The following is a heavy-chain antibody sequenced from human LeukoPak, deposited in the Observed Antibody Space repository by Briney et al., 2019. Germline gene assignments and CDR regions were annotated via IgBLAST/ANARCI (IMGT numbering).Heavy chain of an antibody. J-gene: IGHJ6*02. CDR2: ISGSGGST. CDR3: ARDPLYCSSTSCLLGKDDYYYYGMDV. Sequence: GGSLRLSCAASGFTFSSYAMSWVRQAPGKGLEWVSAISGSGGSTYYADSVKGRFTISRDNSKNTLYLQMNSLRAEDTAVYYCARDPLYCSSTSCLLGKDDYYYYGMDVWGQGTTVTVSS. D-gene: IGHD2-2*01. V-gene: IGHV3-23*01. CDR1: GFTFSSYA.